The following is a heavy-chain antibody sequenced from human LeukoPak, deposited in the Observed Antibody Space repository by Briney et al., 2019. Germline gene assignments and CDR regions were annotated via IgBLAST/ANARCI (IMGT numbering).Heavy chain of an antibody. V-gene: IGHV1-46*01. J-gene: IGHJ5*02. CDR3: ARLRMRPGRWFDP. CDR2: INPSGGST. Sequence: GASVKVSCKASGYTFTSYYMHWVRQAPGQGLEWMGIINPSGGSTCYAQKFQGRVTMTRDTSTSTVYMELSSLRSEDTAVYYCARLRMRPGRWFDPWGQGTLVTVSS. D-gene: IGHD1-14*01. CDR1: GYTFTSYY.